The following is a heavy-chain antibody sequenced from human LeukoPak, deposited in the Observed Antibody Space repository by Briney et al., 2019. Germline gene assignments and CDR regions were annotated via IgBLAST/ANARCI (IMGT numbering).Heavy chain of an antibody. Sequence: PGGSLRLSCAASGFTFSSYEMNWGRQAPGKGLEWVSYISSSGSTIYYADSVKGRFTISRDNAKDSLLLQMNSLRAEDTAMYYCASRRSRYCDNTPCYYNRDFDYWGLGTLVTVSS. D-gene: IGHD2-2*01. CDR1: GFTFSSYE. V-gene: IGHV3-48*03. CDR2: ISSSGSTI. CDR3: ASRRSRYCDNTPCYYNRDFDY. J-gene: IGHJ4*02.